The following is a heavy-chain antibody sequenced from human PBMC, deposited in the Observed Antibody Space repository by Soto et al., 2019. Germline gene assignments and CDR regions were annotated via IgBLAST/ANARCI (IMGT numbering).Heavy chain of an antibody. Sequence: WETLSLTCAVSGGSIISIYHWARIRQSPGRGLEWIASIYHTGTTYYTPSLESRVTISVDTSKNQFSLRLSSVTAADSAVYFYARTDNVGYYTHCGQGNLVTVSS. D-gene: IGHD3-3*01. V-gene: IGHV4-38-2*01. CDR2: IYHTGTT. J-gene: IGHJ4*02. CDR3: ARTDNVGYYTH. CDR1: GGSIISIYH.